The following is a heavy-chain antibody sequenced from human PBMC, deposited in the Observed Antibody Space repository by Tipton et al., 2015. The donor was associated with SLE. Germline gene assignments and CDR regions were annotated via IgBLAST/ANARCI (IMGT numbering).Heavy chain of an antibody. Sequence: TLSLTCSVSGASFTSNSYYWGWIRRPPGKGLEWIAHINYSGSTNYNPSLKSRVTISVDTSKNQFSLKLSSVTAADTAVYYCARDRGRDYSMDVWGRGTTVIVSS. CDR3: ARDRGRDYSMDV. CDR2: INYSGST. D-gene: IGHD6-25*01. V-gene: IGHV4-61*01. CDR1: GASFTSNSYY. J-gene: IGHJ6*02.